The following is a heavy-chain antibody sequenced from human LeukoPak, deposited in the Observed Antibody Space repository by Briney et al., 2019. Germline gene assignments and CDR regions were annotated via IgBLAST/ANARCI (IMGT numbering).Heavy chain of an antibody. J-gene: IGHJ4*02. V-gene: IGHV1-69*05. CDR3: ARSYSASTPLDS. CDR1: GGTFNSYA. Sequence: ASVKVSCKASGGTFNSYAVTWVRQAPGQALEWMGQIIPVFASPSYAQKFQGRLTIAKDETTGTAYMELSSLRSEDTALYYCARSYSASTPLDSWGQGTLVTVSS. D-gene: IGHD2-15*01. CDR2: IIPVFASP.